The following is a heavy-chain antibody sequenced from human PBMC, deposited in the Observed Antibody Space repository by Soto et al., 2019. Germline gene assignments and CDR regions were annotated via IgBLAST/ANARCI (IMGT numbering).Heavy chain of an antibody. J-gene: IGHJ3*02. CDR2: IFSGGST. CDR1: GFTVSSNY. V-gene: IGHV3-66*01. CDR3: GRDKGKDYGDYVFDAFDI. D-gene: IGHD4-17*01. Sequence: AGGALRLSCAASGFTVSSNYIRWGRPAPGEGVEWVSVIFSGGSTYYAESVKGRFTLSRDKSKNPLYLQMNNPRTADTAVYYCGRDKGKDYGDYVFDAFDIWGQGTMVTVPS.